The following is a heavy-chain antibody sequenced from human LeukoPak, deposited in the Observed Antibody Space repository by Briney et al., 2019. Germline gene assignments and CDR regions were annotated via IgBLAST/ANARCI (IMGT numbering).Heavy chain of an antibody. Sequence: GASVKVSCKASAYTFTGYYMHWVRQAPGQGLEWMGRINPNSGGTNYAQKFQGRVTMTRDTSISTAYMELSRLRSDDTAVYYCARRRKYCSSTSCYSADGFDYWGQGTLVTVSS. V-gene: IGHV1-2*06. J-gene: IGHJ4*02. CDR3: ARRRKYCSSTSCYSADGFDY. D-gene: IGHD2-2*01. CDR2: INPNSGGT. CDR1: AYTFTGYY.